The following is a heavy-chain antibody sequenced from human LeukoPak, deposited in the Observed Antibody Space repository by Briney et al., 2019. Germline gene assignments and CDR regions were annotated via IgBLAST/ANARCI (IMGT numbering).Heavy chain of an antibody. J-gene: IGHJ4*02. D-gene: IGHD2-15*01. CDR3: ARGGDCSGGSCYVFDY. Sequence: SETLSLTCTVSGGSISIYYWSWIRQPPGKGLEWIGYIYYSGSTNYNPSLKSRVTISVDTSKNQFSLKLSSVTAADTAVYYCARGGDCSGGSCYVFDYWGQGTLVTVSS. V-gene: IGHV4-59*12. CDR2: IYYSGST. CDR1: GGSISIYY.